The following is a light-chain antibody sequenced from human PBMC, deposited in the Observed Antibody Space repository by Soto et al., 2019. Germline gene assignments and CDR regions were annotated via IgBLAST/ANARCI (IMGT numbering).Light chain of an antibody. CDR3: EQRSNENRLT. Sequence: EMVLTQAPATLSLSPGERATLSCRARQSVSSYLAWYHQKPGQAPRLLIYDASNRSAGIPARFSGSGSGTDFTLTIRSLEPEDCAVYYCEQRSNENRLTFGGGTKVEIK. V-gene: IGKV3-11*01. CDR2: DAS. J-gene: IGKJ4*01. CDR1: QSVSSY.